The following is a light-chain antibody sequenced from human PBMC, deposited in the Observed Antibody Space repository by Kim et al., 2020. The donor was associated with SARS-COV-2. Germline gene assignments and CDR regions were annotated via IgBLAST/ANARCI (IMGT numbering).Light chain of an antibody. CDR2: DTG. Sequence: PGGKVTLTWAASTGAVTPTHYPYWFQKRPGEVPRTLIFDTGSRHSWTPARFSGSLSGDKAVLTLAGAQPEDEGDYYGLLSFTGIRLFGGGTKLTVL. CDR1: TGAVTPTHY. CDR3: LLSFTGIRL. V-gene: IGLV7-46*01. J-gene: IGLJ3*02.